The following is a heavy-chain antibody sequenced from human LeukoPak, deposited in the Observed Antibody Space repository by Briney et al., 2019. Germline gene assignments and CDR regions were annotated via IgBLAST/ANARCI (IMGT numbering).Heavy chain of an antibody. Sequence: PGGSLRLSCAASGFTFSGYAMSWVRQAPGKGLEWVSAISGSGGSTYYADSVKGRFTISRDNSKNTLYLQMNSLRAEDTAVYYCAKAPWPNCGGDCGRDVAAYYFDYWGQGTLVTVSS. J-gene: IGHJ4*02. V-gene: IGHV3-23*01. D-gene: IGHD2-21*02. CDR1: GFTFSGYA. CDR2: ISGSGGST. CDR3: AKAPWPNCGGDCGRDVAAYYFDY.